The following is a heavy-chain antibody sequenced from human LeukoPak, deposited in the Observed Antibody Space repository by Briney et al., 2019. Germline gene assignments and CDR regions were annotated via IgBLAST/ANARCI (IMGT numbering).Heavy chain of an antibody. J-gene: IGHJ4*02. Sequence: PGGSLRLSCAASGFTFSSDAMHWVRQAPGKGLEWVSGISGSGDGTYYADSVKGRFTISRDNSKNTLFLQMNSLRPDDTAMYYCARDLYGSIDYWGQGTLVTVSS. V-gene: IGHV3-23*01. CDR2: ISGSGDGT. D-gene: IGHD3-10*01. CDR3: ARDLYGSIDY. CDR1: GFTFSSDA.